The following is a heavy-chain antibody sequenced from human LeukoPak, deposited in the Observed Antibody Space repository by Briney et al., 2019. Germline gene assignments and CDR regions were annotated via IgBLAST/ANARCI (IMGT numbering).Heavy chain of an antibody. CDR1: GYTFSDYW. CDR3: ARHFGDLSTLDS. D-gene: IGHD3-16*02. V-gene: IGHV5-51*01. Sequence: GESLKISCKASGYTFSDYWIGWVRHLPGKGLEWMGIIYPGDSDTRYSPSFQGQVTISADKSINTAYLQWSSLKASDTAMYFCARHFGDLSTLDSWGQGTLVTVSS. J-gene: IGHJ4*02. CDR2: IYPGDSDT.